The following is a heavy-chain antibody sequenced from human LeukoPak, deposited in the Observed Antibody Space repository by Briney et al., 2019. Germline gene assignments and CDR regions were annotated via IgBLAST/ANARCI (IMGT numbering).Heavy chain of an antibody. CDR1: GGSISSSGYY. CDR2: IYYSGST. CDR3: ARHEYSGSYYGLSWFDP. V-gene: IGHV4-39*01. D-gene: IGHD1-26*01. Sequence: SETLSLTCTVSGGSISSSGYYWGWIRQPPGKGLEWIASIYYSGSTYYNPSLKSRVTISVDTSKNQLSLKLSSLTAAHTAVYYCARHEYSGSYYGLSWFDPWGQVILVTVSS. J-gene: IGHJ5*02.